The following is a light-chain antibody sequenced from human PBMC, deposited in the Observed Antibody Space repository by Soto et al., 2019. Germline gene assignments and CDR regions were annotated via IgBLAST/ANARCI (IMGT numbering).Light chain of an antibody. CDR3: PQRSSWIT. J-gene: IGKJ5*01. Sequence: EIVLTQSPATLSFSPGERGTPSCTASQSVSSYLAWYQQKPGQAPRLLIYDASNRATGIPARFSGSGSGTDFTLTISSLEPEDFAVYYCPQRSSWITYGQGPRLQIK. V-gene: IGKV3-11*01. CDR1: QSVSSY. CDR2: DAS.